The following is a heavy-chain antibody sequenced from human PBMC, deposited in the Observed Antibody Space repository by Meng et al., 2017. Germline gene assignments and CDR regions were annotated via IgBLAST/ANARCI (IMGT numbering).Heavy chain of an antibody. CDR1: GYTFTSYA. V-gene: IGHV1-3*01. CDR3: ARDLGAGVVTAINY. D-gene: IGHD2-21*02. CDR2: INAGNGNT. J-gene: IGHJ4*02. Sequence: QVQVLQSGAEVKKPGASVKVSCKASGYTFTSYAMHWVRQAPGQRLEWMGWINAGNGNTKYSQKFQGRVTITRDTSASTAYMELSSLRSEDTAVYYCARDLGAGVVTAINYWGQGTLVTVSS.